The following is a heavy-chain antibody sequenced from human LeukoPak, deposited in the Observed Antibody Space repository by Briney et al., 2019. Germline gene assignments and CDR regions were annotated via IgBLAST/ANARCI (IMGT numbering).Heavy chain of an antibody. CDR3: ARVGITGTTGAFDI. Sequence: GGSLRLSCAASGFTFSDYYMSWIRQAPGKGLEWVSVIYSGGSTYYADSVKGRFTISRDNSKNTLYLQMNSLRAEDTAVYYCARVGITGTTGAFDIWGQGTMVTVSS. D-gene: IGHD1-7*01. CDR1: GFTFSDYY. CDR2: IYSGGST. J-gene: IGHJ3*02. V-gene: IGHV3-53*01.